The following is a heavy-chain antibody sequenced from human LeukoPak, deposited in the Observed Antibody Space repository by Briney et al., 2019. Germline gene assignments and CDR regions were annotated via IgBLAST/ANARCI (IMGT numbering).Heavy chain of an antibody. Sequence: ASVKVSCKESGNTFTSNYIHWVRRAPGQGLEWMGMIYPSGSTTMYAQKFQGRVTVTRDMSTSTVSMELSSLSSDATALYYCATEDFDIWGQGTMVTVSS. J-gene: IGHJ3*02. CDR2: IYPSGSTT. CDR1: GNTFTSNY. V-gene: IGHV1-46*01. CDR3: ATEDFDI.